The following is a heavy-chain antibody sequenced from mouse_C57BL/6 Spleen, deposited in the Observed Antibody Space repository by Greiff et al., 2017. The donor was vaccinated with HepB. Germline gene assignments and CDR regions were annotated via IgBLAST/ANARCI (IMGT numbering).Heavy chain of an antibody. CDR3: ARSPTTVVARDY. J-gene: IGHJ2*01. D-gene: IGHD1-1*01. Sequence: VQLQQPGAELVKPGASVKLSCKASGYTFTSYWMQWVNQRPGQGLEWIGEIDPSDSYTNYNQKFKGKATLTVDTSSSTAYMQLSSLTSEDSAVYYCARSPTTVVARDYWGQGTTLTVSS. CDR2: IDPSDSYT. V-gene: IGHV1-50*01. CDR1: GYTFTSYW.